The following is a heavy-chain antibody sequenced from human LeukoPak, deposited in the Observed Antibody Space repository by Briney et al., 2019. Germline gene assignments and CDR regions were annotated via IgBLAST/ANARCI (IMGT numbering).Heavy chain of an antibody. CDR3: TRVSGGYDLSDY. CDR2: IRKDGSLQ. CDR1: GFTFSNYA. Sequence: GGSLRLSCAASGFTFSNYAMSWVRQAPGKGLEWVANIRKDGSLQYYVDSVEGRFTISRDNAKNSLYLQMNSLRADDTAVYYCTRVSGGYDLSDYWGQGTLVTVSS. D-gene: IGHD3-3*01. J-gene: IGHJ4*02. V-gene: IGHV3-7*03.